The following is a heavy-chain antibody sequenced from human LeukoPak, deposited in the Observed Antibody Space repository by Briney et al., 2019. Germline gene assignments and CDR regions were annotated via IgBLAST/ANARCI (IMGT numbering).Heavy chain of an antibody. CDR1: GGSISSSSYY. CDR3: ARDRGYSVYNWNDVAFDY. CDR2: IYYSGST. J-gene: IGHJ4*02. D-gene: IGHD1-20*01. Sequence: SETLSLTCTVSGGSISSSSYYWGWIRQPPGKGLEWIGSIYYSGSTYYNPSLKSRVTISVDTSKNQFSLKLSSVTAADTAVYYCARDRGYSVYNWNDVAFDYWGQGTLVTVSS. V-gene: IGHV4-39*07.